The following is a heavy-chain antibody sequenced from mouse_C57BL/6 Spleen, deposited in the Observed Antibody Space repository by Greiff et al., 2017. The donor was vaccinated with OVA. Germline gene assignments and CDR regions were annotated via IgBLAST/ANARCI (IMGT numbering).Heavy chain of an antibody. CDR3: TREGYYGNYVYYFDY. J-gene: IGHJ2*01. V-gene: IGHV1-15*01. D-gene: IGHD2-1*01. CDR1: GYTFTDYE. CDR2: IDPETGGT. Sequence: VKLQQSGAELVRPGASVTLSCKASGYTFTDYEMHWVKQTPVHGLEWIGAIDPETGGTAYNQKFKGKAILTADKSSSTAYMELRSLTSEDSAVYYCTREGYYGNYVYYFDYWGQGTTLTVSS.